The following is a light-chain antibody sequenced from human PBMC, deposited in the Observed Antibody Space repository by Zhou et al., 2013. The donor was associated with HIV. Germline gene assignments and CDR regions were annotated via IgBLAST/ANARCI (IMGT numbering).Light chain of an antibody. J-gene: IGKJ1*01. CDR3: QHYHSYPWT. CDR1: QSISRY. Sequence: DIQMTQSPSTLSASAGDRVTITCRASQSISRYLAWYQQKPGKAPNLLIYEASSLERGVPSRFSGSGSGTEFTLTISSLQPDDFATYYCQHYHSYPWTFGQGTKVEV. V-gene: IGKV1-5*03. CDR2: EAS.